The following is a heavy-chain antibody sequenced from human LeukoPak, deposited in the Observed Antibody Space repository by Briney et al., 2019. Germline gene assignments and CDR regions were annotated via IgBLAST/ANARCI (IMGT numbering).Heavy chain of an antibody. CDR2: IIPILGIA. CDR1: GGTFSSYA. D-gene: IGHD1-26*01. J-gene: IGHJ4*02. Sequence: GSSVKVSCKASGGTFSSYAISWVRQAPGQGLEWMGRIIPILGIANYAQKFQGRVTITADKSTSTAYMELSSLRSEDTAVYYCARDLPFSGSYFPGSTGLWGQGTLVTVSS. V-gene: IGHV1-69*04. CDR3: ARDLPFSGSYFPGSTGL.